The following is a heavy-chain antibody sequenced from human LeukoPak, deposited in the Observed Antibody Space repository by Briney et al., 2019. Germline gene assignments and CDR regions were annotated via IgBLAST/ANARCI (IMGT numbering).Heavy chain of an antibody. CDR3: ASLFYDWGY. CDR2: INHSGST. V-gene: IGHV4-39*07. D-gene: IGHD5/OR15-5a*01. J-gene: IGHJ4*02. Sequence: SETLSLTCTVSGYSISSSSYYWGWIRQPPGKGLEWIGEINHSGSTNYNPSLKSRVTISVDTSKNQFSLKLSSVTAADTAVYYCASLFYDWGYWGQGTLVTVSS. CDR1: GYSISSSSYY.